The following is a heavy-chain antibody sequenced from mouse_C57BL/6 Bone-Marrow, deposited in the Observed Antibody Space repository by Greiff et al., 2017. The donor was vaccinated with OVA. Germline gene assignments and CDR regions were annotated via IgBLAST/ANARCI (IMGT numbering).Heavy chain of an antibody. V-gene: IGHV2-2*01. CDR3: ARRGGYYVFAY. D-gene: IGHD2-3*01. CDR2: LWSGGST. Sequence: QVQLQQSGPGLVQPSQSLSITCTVSGFSLTSYGVHWVRQSPGKGLEWLGVLWSGGSTDYNAAFISRLSISKDNSKSQVFFKMNSLQADDTAIYYCARRGGYYVFAYWGQGTLVTVSA. J-gene: IGHJ3*01. CDR1: GFSLTSYG.